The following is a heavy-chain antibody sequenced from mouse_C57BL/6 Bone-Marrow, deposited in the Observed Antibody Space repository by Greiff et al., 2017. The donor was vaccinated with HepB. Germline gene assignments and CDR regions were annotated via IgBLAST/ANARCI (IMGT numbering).Heavy chain of an antibody. Sequence: VQLQQPGAELVMPGASVKLSCKASGYTFTSYWMHWVKQRPGQGLEWIGEIDPSDSYTNYNQKFKGKSTLTVDKSSSTAYMQLSSLTSEDSAVYYCAREGTDYSNFFAYWGQGTLVTVSA. J-gene: IGHJ3*01. V-gene: IGHV1-69*01. CDR3: AREGTDYSNFFAY. D-gene: IGHD2-5*01. CDR1: GYTFTSYW. CDR2: IDPSDSYT.